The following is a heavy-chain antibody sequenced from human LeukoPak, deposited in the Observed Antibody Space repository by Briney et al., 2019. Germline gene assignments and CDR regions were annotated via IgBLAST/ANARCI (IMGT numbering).Heavy chain of an antibody. D-gene: IGHD3-16*01. CDR2: IYSGGST. CDR3: AKDLAWGCFDP. CDR1: EFSVGSNY. V-gene: IGHV3-53*01. J-gene: IGHJ5*02. Sequence: PGGSLRLSCAASEFSVGSNYMTWVRQAPGKGLEWVSLIYSGGSTYYADCVKGRFTISRDNSKNTLYLQMNSLRAEDTAVYYCAKDLAWGCFDPWGQGTLVTVSS.